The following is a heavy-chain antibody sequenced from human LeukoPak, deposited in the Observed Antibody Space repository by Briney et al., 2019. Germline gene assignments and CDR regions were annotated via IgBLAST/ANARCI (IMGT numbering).Heavy chain of an antibody. V-gene: IGHV4-39*01. D-gene: IGHD4-23*01. Sequence: PSETLSLTCTVSGGSISSSSYYWGWIRQPPGKGLEWIGSIYYSGSTYYNPSLKSRVTISVDTSKNQFSLKLSSVTAAGTAVYYCARLDYGGNPVDYWGQGTLVTVSS. CDR2: IYYSGST. CDR1: GGSISSSSYY. J-gene: IGHJ4*02. CDR3: ARLDYGGNPVDY.